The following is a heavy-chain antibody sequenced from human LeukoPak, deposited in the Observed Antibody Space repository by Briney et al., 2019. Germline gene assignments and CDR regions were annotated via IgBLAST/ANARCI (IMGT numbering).Heavy chain of an antibody. CDR1: GYTFTSYG. D-gene: IGHD3-3*01. V-gene: IGHV1-18*01. CDR2: INANNGDT. Sequence: ASVTVSCKASGYTFTSYGISWVRQAPGQGLEWMGWINANNGDTNYAQNLQGRVTMTRDTSTSTAYMEVRSLRSDDTAVYYCARGLRLKGYFGDYFDYWGQGTLVTVSS. CDR3: ARGLRLKGYFGDYFDY. J-gene: IGHJ4*02.